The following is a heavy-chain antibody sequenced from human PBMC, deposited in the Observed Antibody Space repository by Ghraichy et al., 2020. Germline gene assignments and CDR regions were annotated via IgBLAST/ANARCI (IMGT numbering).Heavy chain of an antibody. CDR1: GGSFSGYY. V-gene: IGHV4-34*01. CDR3: ARGGPGLGDHFSHYYGMDV. D-gene: IGHD3-16*01. Sequence: SETLSLTCAVYGGSFSGYYWSWIRQPPGKGLEWIGEINRSGRTNYNPSLKSRVTISVDTSKNQFSLKVRSVTAADTAVYHCARGGPGLGDHFSHYYGMDVWGQGTTVTVSS. CDR2: INRSGRT. J-gene: IGHJ6*02.